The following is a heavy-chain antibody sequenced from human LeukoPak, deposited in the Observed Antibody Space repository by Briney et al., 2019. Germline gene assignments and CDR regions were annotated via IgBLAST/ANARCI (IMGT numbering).Heavy chain of an antibody. CDR2: ISYDGSNK. D-gene: IGHD2-2*01. CDR3: AKNSEIPAAIGGYGMDV. Sequence: PGGSLRLSCAASGFTFSSYGMRWVRQAPGKGLEWVAVISYDGSNKYYADSVKGRFTISRDNTKNTLYLQMNSLRAEDTAVYYCAKNSEIPAAIGGYGMDVWGQGTTVTVSS. J-gene: IGHJ6*02. CDR1: GFTFSSYG. V-gene: IGHV3-30*18.